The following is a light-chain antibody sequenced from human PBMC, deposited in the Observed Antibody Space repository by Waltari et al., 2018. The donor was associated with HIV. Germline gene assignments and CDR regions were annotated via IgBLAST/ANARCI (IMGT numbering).Light chain of an antibody. Sequence: QSALTQPASVSGSPGQSITISCTGTSNDVGNYHLVSWYQQHPGTAPKLMIYEASKRPSGVSNRFSGSKSGNTASLTISGLQAEDEADYYCCSYAGSSTWVFGGGTKLTVL. CDR3: CSYAGSSTWV. V-gene: IGLV2-23*01. CDR2: EAS. J-gene: IGLJ3*02. CDR1: SNDVGNYHL.